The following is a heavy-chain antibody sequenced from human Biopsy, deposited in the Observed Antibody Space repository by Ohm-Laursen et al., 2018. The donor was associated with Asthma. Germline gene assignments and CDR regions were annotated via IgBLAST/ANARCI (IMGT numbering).Heavy chain of an antibody. CDR3: ARITSANYYYGMDV. CDR1: PGSINDYY. D-gene: IGHD1-20*01. Sequence: SETLSLTCTVSPGSINDYYWNWIRQFPGKGLEWIGYVHSSGSTRFNPSLKSRVTVSVDTSVDQVSLKLTSVTAADTAVYYCARITSANYYYGMDVWGQGTTVTVSS. J-gene: IGHJ6*02. V-gene: IGHV4-4*08. CDR2: VHSSGST.